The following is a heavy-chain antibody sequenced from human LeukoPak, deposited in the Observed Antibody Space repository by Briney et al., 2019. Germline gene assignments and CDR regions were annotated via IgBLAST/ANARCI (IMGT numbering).Heavy chain of an antibody. J-gene: IGHJ4*02. V-gene: IGHV1-69*13. CDR1: GGTFSSYA. Sequence: GASVKVSCKASGGTFSSYAISWVRQAPGQGLEWMGGIIPIFGTANYAQKFQGRGTITADESTSTAYMELSSLRSEDTAVYYCARESQYYDFWSGYRPYYFDYWGQGTLVTVSS. CDR2: IIPIFGTA. CDR3: ARESQYYDFWSGYRPYYFDY. D-gene: IGHD3-3*01.